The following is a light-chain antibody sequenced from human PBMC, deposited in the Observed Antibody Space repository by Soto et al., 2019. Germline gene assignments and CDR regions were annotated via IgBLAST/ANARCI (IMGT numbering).Light chain of an antibody. Sequence: EIVVTQSPATLSASPGERVTVSCRASQSIRSNLAWYQQRPGQTPRLLIYGASTRATGIPARFSGSGSGTDFTLTISSLEPEDFAVYYCQQRSNWPPSITFGQGTRLEIK. CDR2: GAS. CDR3: QQRSNWPPSIT. CDR1: QSIRSN. J-gene: IGKJ5*01. V-gene: IGKV3-11*01.